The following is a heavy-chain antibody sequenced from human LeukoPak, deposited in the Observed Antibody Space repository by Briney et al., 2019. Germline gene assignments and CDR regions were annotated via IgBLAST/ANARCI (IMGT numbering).Heavy chain of an antibody. Sequence: ASVKVSCKASGYTFTSYGISWVGQAPGQGLEWVGWISAYNGNTNYAQKLQDRVTMTTDTSTNTAYMELRSLRSDDTAVYYCVRGPTYSDFWNAYSEDYWGQGTLVTVSS. D-gene: IGHD3-3*01. CDR2: ISAYNGNT. CDR3: VRGPTYSDFWNAYSEDY. J-gene: IGHJ4*02. CDR1: GYTFTSYG. V-gene: IGHV1-18*01.